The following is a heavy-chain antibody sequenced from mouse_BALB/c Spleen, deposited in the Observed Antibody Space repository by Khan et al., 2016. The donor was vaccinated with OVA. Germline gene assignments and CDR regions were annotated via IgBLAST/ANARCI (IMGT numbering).Heavy chain of an antibody. V-gene: IGHV1-20*01. CDR2: INPHIGET. D-gene: IGHD1-1*01. CDR1: GYSFTGYF. CDR3: TRSYRSDFDY. Sequence: VQLQQSGPELVRPGASVKISCKASGYSFTGYFMNWVMQSHGKSLEWIGRINPHIGETFYNPRFKDKATLTVDESSSTAHMELRTLTSEDSAVYYCTRSYRSDFDYWGQGTTLTVSS. J-gene: IGHJ2*01.